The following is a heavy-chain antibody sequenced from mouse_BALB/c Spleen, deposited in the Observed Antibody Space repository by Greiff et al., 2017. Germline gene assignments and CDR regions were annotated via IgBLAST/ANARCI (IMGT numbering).Heavy chain of an antibody. CDR3: ARGDGNPVGYYAMDY. CDR1: GFTFSSYA. V-gene: IGHV5-6-5*01. D-gene: IGHD2-1*01. J-gene: IGHJ4*01. Sequence: EVKVVESGGGLVKPGGSLKLSCAASGFTFSSYAMSWVRQTPEKRLEWVASISSGGSTYYPDSVKGRFTISRDNARNILYLQMSSLRSEDTAMYYCARGDGNPVGYYAMDYWGQGTSVTVSS. CDR2: ISSGGST.